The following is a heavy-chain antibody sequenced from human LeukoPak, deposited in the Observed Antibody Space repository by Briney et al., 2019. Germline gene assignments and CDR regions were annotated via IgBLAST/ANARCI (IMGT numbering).Heavy chain of an antibody. CDR2: MYSRGDT. CDR3: ARDAPQVPAAGVLAS. J-gene: IGHJ5*02. Sequence: PGGSLRLSCAASGFTVSDNYMSWVRQAPGKGLGWVSAMYSRGDTYYANSVKGRFTFSRDISKNTLYLQMNGLRTEDTAMYYCARDAPQVPAAGVLASWGQGTLVTVSS. V-gene: IGHV3-53*01. CDR1: GFTVSDNY. D-gene: IGHD6-13*01.